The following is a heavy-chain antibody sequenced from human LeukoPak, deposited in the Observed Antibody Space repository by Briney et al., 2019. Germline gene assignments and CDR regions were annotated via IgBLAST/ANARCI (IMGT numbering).Heavy chain of an antibody. V-gene: IGHV3-30*18. CDR1: GFTFSSYG. CDR2: ISYDGSNK. D-gene: IGHD6-19*01. CDR3: AKDRRWLVEYYFDY. Sequence: PGRSLRLSCAASGFTFSSYGMHRVRQAPGKGLEWVAVISYDGSNKYYADSVKGRFTISRDNSKNTLYLQMNSLRAEDTAVYYCAKDRRWLVEYYFDYWGQGTLVTVSS. J-gene: IGHJ4*02.